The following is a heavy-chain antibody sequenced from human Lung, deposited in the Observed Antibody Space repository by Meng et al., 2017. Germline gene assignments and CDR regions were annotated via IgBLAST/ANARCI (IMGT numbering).Heavy chain of an antibody. CDR2: IKSNTDGGTA. V-gene: IGHV3-15*01. CDR1: GFYFRNAW. J-gene: IGHJ4*02. CDR3: SWDDRAVSDY. D-gene: IGHD3-9*01. Sequence: GHLVESGGDLVKPGGSLRLSCAASGFYFRNAWMSWVRQDPGKGLEWVGRIKSNTDGGTAEYAAHVTGRFTISRDDSKSTLYLQLSGLTTDDTGVYYCSWDDRAVSDYWGQGTLVTVSS.